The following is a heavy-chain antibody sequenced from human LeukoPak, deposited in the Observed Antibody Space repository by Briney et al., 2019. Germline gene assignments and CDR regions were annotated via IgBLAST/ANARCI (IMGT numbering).Heavy chain of an antibody. CDR3: ATYSILNAREFRY. D-gene: IGHD4-11*01. Sequence: GGSLRLSCAGSGFTFSNSWMDWVRQAPGKGLEWVANVQHIGGETYYVDSVKGRFTISRDNAKNSVYLQMNSLGADDTAVYYCATYSILNAREFRYRGQGTLVTVTS. J-gene: IGHJ1*01. CDR1: GFTFSNSW. V-gene: IGHV3-7*01. CDR2: VQHIGGET.